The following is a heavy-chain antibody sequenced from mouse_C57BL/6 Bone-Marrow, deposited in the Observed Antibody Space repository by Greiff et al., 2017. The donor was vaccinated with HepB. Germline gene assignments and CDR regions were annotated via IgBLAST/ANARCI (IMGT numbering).Heavy chain of an antibody. Sequence: VQLQQSGPELVKPGASVKLSCKASGYTFTSYDINWVKQRPGQGLEWIGWIYPRDGSTKYNEKFKGKATLTVDTSSSTAYMELHSLTSEDSAVYFCARRGYDYGAWFAYWGQGTVVTVSA. CDR1: GYTFTSYD. CDR2: IYPRDGST. D-gene: IGHD2-4*01. CDR3: ARRGYDYGAWFAY. J-gene: IGHJ3*01. V-gene: IGHV1-85*01.